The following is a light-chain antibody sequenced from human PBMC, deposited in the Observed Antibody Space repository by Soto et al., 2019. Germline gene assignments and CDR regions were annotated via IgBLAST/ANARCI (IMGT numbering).Light chain of an antibody. CDR3: SSYTCSSILV. Sequence: QSALTQPASVSGSPGQSITISCTGTSSDVGGYNYVSWYQQHPGKAPKLMIYEVSNRPSGVANRFSGSKSGNTASLTISGLQAEDEADHYCSSYTCSSILVFGGGTKLTVL. CDR1: SSDVGGYNY. CDR2: EVS. J-gene: IGLJ2*01. V-gene: IGLV2-14*01.